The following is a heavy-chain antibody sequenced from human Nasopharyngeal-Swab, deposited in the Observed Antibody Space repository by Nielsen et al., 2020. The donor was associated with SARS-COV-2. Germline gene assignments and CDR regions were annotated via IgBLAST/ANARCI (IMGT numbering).Heavy chain of an antibody. J-gene: IGHJ6*03. D-gene: IGHD3-10*01. CDR1: GFTFSSYW. CDR3: AKTKVLLFYYMDV. CDR2: IKQDGSEK. V-gene: IGHV3-7*03. Sequence: GGSLRLSCAASGFTFSSYWMSWVRQAPGKGLEWVANIKQDGSEKYYVDSVKGRFTISRDNAKNSLYLQMNSLRAEDTAVYYCAKTKVLLFYYMDVWGKGTTVTVSS.